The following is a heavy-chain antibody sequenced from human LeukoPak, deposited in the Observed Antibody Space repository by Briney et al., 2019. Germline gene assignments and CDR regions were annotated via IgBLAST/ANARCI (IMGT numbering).Heavy chain of an antibody. V-gene: IGHV1-46*01. D-gene: IGHD3-10*01. CDR2: INPSGGST. CDR3: ARADVTMVRGVETNFDY. CDR1: GYTFSGHY. J-gene: IGHJ4*02. Sequence: ASVKVSCKASGYTFSGHYLHWVRQAPGQGLEWMGIINPSGGSTSYAQKFQGRVTMTRDTSTSTAYMELSSLRSEDTAVYYCARADVTMVRGVETNFDYWGQGTLVTVSS.